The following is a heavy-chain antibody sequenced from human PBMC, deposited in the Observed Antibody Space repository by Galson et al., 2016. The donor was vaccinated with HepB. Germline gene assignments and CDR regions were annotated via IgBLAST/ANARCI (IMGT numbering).Heavy chain of an antibody. D-gene: IGHD3-10*01. J-gene: IGHJ3*02. CDR3: AHRPSYYGSGSTSFDI. CDR1: GFSLNTGGVA. V-gene: IGHV2-5*01. Sequence: PALVKPTQTLTLTCTFSGFSLNTGGVAVGWIRQPPGKALEWLALLYWNDDKRYSPSLKSRLAITKDTSKNQVVLTMTNMDPVDTAPYYCAHRPSYYGSGSTSFDIWGLGTMVTVSS. CDR2: LYWNDDK.